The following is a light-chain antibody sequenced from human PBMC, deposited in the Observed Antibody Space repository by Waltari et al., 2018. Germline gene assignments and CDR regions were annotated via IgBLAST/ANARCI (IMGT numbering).Light chain of an antibody. Sequence: DIQLTQSPSSLSASVGDRVTITCRASQSIRGHVKWYQQKPGKAPKLLIHAASTLQSGVPPRFSGSGSGTDFTLTISSLQPEDFSTYYCQQSSSAPRTFGQGTKLDIK. CDR2: AAS. CDR1: QSIRGH. V-gene: IGKV1-39*01. CDR3: QQSSSAPRT. J-gene: IGKJ2*01.